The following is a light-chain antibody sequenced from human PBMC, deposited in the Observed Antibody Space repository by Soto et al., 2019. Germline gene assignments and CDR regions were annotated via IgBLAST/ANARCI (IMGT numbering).Light chain of an antibody. Sequence: EIVLTHSPGTLSFSAVERATLSCRASQTVRNNYLAWYQQKPGQAPRLLIYDASSRATGIPDRFSGGGSGTDFTLTISRLEPEDFAVYYCQQFSSYPLTFGGGTKVDI. CDR2: DAS. CDR1: QTVRNNY. J-gene: IGKJ4*01. CDR3: QQFSSYPLT. V-gene: IGKV3-20*01.